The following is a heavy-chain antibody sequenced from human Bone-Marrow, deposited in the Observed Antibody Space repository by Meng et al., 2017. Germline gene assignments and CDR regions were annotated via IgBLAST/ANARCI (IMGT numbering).Heavy chain of an antibody. CDR1: GFTFSSYA. J-gene: IGHJ3*02. D-gene: IGHD3-10*01. CDR2: ISSNGGST. CDR3: ERATSLYYYTDSAPAAFDI. Sequence: GGSLRLSCAASGFTFSSYAMHWVRQAPGKGLEYVSAISSNGGSTYYANSVKGRFTISRDNSKNTLYLQMGSLRAEDTAVYYCERATSLYYYTDSAPAAFDIWGQGTMVTVSS. V-gene: IGHV3-64*01.